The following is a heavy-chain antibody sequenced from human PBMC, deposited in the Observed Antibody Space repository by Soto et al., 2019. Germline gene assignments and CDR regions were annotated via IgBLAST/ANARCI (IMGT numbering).Heavy chain of an antibody. D-gene: IGHD5-18*01. CDR1: GYTFTSYT. V-gene: IGHV1-3*01. CDR3: ARDVGRYSYADFDY. Sequence: ASVKVSCKASGYTFTSYTMHWVRQAPGQRLEWMGWINAGNGNTKYSQKFQGRVTISRDTSASTAYMELSSLRSEDTAVYYCARDVGRYSYADFDYWGQGTLVTVSS. CDR2: INAGNGNT. J-gene: IGHJ4*02.